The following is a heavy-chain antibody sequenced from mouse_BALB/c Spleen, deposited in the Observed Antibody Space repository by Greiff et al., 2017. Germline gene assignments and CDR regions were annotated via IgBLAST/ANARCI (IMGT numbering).Heavy chain of an antibody. CDR1: GYTFTSYW. J-gene: IGHJ4*01. Sequence: VQLQQPGAELVKPGASVKLSCKASGYTFTSYWMHWVKQRPGQGLEWIGEINPSNGRTNYNEKFKSKATLTVDKSSSTAYMQLSSLTSEDSAVYYYARIGPGYAMDYWGQGTSVTVSS. CDR3: ARIGPGYAMDY. V-gene: IGHV1S81*02. CDR2: INPSNGRT.